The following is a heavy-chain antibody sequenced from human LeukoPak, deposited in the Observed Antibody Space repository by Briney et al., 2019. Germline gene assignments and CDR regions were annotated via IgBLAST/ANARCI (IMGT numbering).Heavy chain of an antibody. Sequence: RGSLRLSCAASGFTFSTYWMSWVRQAPGKGLEWVANIKQDGSEKYYMDSVKGRFTISRDNAKNSLYLQMNSLRAEDTAVYYCASRAHFWSGPGGWGQGTLVTVSS. D-gene: IGHD3-3*02. CDR3: ASRAHFWSGPGG. V-gene: IGHV3-7*01. J-gene: IGHJ4*02. CDR2: IKQDGSEK. CDR1: GFTFSTYW.